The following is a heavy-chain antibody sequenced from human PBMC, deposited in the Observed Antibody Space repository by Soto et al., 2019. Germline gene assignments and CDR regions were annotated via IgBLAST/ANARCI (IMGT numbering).Heavy chain of an antibody. Sequence: QVQLQESGPGLVKPSETLSLTCTVSGGSVSSGSYYWSWIRQPPGKGLEWSGYIYYSGGTNYSPSLKSRVTISVDTSKNQFSLKLSSVTAADTAVYYCARGSDMVRGVGYYYYYGMDVWGQGTTVTVSS. V-gene: IGHV4-61*01. CDR2: IYYSGGT. CDR1: GGSVSSGSYY. J-gene: IGHJ6*02. D-gene: IGHD3-10*01. CDR3: ARGSDMVRGVGYYYYYGMDV.